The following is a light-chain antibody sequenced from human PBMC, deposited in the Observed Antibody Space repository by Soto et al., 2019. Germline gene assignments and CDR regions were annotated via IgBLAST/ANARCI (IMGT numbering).Light chain of an antibody. Sequence: QSVLTQPPSASGTPGQTIAISCSGGSSNIGSHTVNWYQQLPGTAPRLLIYSNTQRPSGVPDRFSGSKSGTSASLAITGLQSEYEGDYYCAAWDDSLNGVVFGGGT. CDR1: SSNIGSHT. CDR3: AAWDDSLNGVV. CDR2: SNT. V-gene: IGLV1-44*01. J-gene: IGLJ2*01.